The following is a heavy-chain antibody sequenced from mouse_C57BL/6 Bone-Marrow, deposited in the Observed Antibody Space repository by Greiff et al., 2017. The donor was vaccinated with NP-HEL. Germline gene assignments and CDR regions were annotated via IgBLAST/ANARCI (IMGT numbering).Heavy chain of an antibody. Sequence: EVMLVESGAGLVKPGGSLKLSCAASGFTFSSYAMSWVRQTPEKRLEWVAYISSGGDYIYYADTVKGRFTISRDNARNTLYLQMSSLKSEDTAMYYCTRSYSNVYAMDYWGQGTSVTVSS. V-gene: IGHV5-9-1*02. CDR2: ISSGGDYI. D-gene: IGHD2-5*01. J-gene: IGHJ4*01. CDR3: TRSYSNVYAMDY. CDR1: GFTFSSYA.